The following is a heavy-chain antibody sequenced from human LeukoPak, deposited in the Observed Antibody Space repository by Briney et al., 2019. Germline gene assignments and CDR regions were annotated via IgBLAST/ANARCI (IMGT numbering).Heavy chain of an antibody. V-gene: IGHV1-69*13. CDR1: GYTFTGYD. CDR2: IIPIFGTA. Sequence: SVKVSCKASGYTFTGYDINWVRQAPGQGLEWMGGIIPIFGTANYAQKFQGRVTITADESTSTAYMELSSLRSEDTAVYYCATRSGMGFDYWGQGTLVTVSS. D-gene: IGHD3-10*01. J-gene: IGHJ4*02. CDR3: ATRSGMGFDY.